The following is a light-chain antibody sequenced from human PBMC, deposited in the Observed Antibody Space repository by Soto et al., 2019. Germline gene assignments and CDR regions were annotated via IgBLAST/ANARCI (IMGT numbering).Light chain of an antibody. CDR2: DVS. V-gene: IGLV2-14*01. CDR1: SSDVGGYNY. CDR3: RSYTTGITLYV. Sequence: QSVLTQPASVSGSPGQSITLSCTGTSSDVGGYNYVSWYQLHPGRAPKLIIYDVSHRPSGISNRFSGSKSGNTASLTISGLQPEDEADYFCRSYTTGITLYVFGPGTKVTVL. J-gene: IGLJ1*01.